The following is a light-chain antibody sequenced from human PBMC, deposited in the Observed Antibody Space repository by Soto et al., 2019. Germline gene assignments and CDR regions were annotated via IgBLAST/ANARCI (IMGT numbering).Light chain of an antibody. CDR2: DVS. CDR1: SSDVGGYNY. J-gene: IGLJ1*01. Sequence: QSVLTQPASVSGSPGQSITISCTGTSSDVGGYNYVSWHQQHPGKAPKLMIYDVSNRPSRVSNRFSGSKSGNTASLTISGLQAEDEADYYCSSYTSSSTYVFGTGTKVTVL. V-gene: IGLV2-14*01. CDR3: SSYTSSSTYV.